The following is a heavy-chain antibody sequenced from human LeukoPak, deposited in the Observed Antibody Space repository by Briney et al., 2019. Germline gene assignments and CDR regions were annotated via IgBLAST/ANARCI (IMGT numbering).Heavy chain of an antibody. CDR2: IWYDGSNK. CDR3: ARDGSGYDSISYADY. Sequence: PGGSLRLSCAASGFTFSSYGMHWVRQAPGKGLKWVAVIWYDGSNKYYADSVKGRFTISRDNSKNTLYLQMNSLRAEDTAVYYCARDGSGYDSISYADYWGQGTLFTVSS. J-gene: IGHJ4*02. D-gene: IGHD5-12*01. CDR1: GFTFSSYG. V-gene: IGHV3-33*01.